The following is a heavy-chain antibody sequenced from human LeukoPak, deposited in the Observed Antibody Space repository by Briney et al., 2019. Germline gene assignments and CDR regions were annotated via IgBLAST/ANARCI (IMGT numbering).Heavy chain of an antibody. CDR2: IYYSGST. V-gene: IGHV4-59*02. J-gene: IGHJ6*02. D-gene: IGHD6-6*01. Sequence: PGGSLRLSCAASGFTVSSNYMSWIRQPPGKGLEWIGYIYYSGSTNYNPSLKSRVTISVDTSKNQFSLKLSSVTAADTAVYYCARDSSSLVDYYYYGMDVWGQGTTVTVSS. CDR3: ARDSSSLVDYYYYGMDV. CDR1: GFTVSSNY.